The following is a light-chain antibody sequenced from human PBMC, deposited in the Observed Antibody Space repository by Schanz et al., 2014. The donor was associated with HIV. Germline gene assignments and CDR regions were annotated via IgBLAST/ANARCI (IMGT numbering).Light chain of an antibody. CDR2: TQD. CDR1: SSNIGTYN. J-gene: IGLJ2*01. Sequence: QSVLTQPPSTSGPPGQRVAISCSGSSSNIGTYNVNWYQQLPGTAPRLLIYTQDQRPSGVPDRFSGSKSGTSASLAISGLQSEDEATYYCQSYDTSLSDSGVFGGGTKLTVL. CDR3: QSYDTSLSDSGV. V-gene: IGLV1-44*01.